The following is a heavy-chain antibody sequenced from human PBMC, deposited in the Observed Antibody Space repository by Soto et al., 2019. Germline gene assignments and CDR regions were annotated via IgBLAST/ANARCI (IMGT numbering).Heavy chain of an antibody. J-gene: IGHJ4*02. CDR3: ARRDSTGTTTYFDS. CDR2: IYWDGES. V-gene: IGHV2-5*02. CDR1: GFSFTTARMG. Sequence: GSGPTLVNPTETLTLTCSFPGFSFTTARMGVGWIRQPPGKALEWLAIIYWDGESRYNPLLRRRLTLTEDTSKNQVVLTMTNMDPKDTATXYCARRDSTGTTTYFDSWGQGIPVTVSS. D-gene: IGHD1-1*01.